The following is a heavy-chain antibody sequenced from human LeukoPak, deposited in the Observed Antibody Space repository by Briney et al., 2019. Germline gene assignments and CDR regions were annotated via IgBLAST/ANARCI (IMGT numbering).Heavy chain of an antibody. V-gene: IGHV3-7*01. Sequence: AGGSLRLSCIASGFTFSNAWMSWVRQAPGKGLEWVANIKQDGSEKYYVDSVKGRFTISRDNAKNSLYLQMNSLRAEDTAVYYCATYSGYGHFDYWGQGTLVTVSS. CDR1: GFTFSNAW. J-gene: IGHJ4*02. D-gene: IGHD5-12*01. CDR3: ATYSGYGHFDY. CDR2: IKQDGSEK.